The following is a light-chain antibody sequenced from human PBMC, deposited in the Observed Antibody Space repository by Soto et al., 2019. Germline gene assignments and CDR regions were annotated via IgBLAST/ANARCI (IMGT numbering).Light chain of an antibody. Sequence: DIQMTQSPSSLSAPVGDRVTITCQASQDINNYLNWYQQKPGKAPKLLIYAASSLQSGVPSRFSGSGSGTDFTLTISSLQPEDFATYYCQQSYSTPRTFGQGTKVDIK. V-gene: IGKV1-39*01. CDR1: QDINNY. CDR2: AAS. CDR3: QQSYSTPRT. J-gene: IGKJ1*01.